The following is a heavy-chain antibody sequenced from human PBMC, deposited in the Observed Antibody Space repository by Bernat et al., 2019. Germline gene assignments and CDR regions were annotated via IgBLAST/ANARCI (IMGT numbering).Heavy chain of an antibody. J-gene: IGHJ3*02. CDR1: GLTFSNAW. D-gene: IGHD3-3*01. CDR3: TTGITIFGVVITHDAFDI. CDR2: IKSKTDGGTT. Sequence: EVQLVESRGGLVKPGGSLRLSCVASGLTFSNAWMSWVRQAPGKGLEWVGRIKSKTDGGTTDYAAPVKGRCTISRDDSKNTLYLQMNSLKTEDTAVYYCTTGITIFGVVITHDAFDIWGQVTMVTVSS. V-gene: IGHV3-15*01.